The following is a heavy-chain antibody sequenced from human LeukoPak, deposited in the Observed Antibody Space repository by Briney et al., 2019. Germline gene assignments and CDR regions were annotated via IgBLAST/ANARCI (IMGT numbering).Heavy chain of an antibody. D-gene: IGHD5-18*01. Sequence: PSETLSLTCAVYGGSFSVYYMSCVRQAPGKGLEWVSVIYNCGSTYYADSVKGRFTISRDNSKNTLYLQMNSLRDEDTVVYYCARDPQVPDTAMVKDYYYYGMDVWGQGTTVTVSS. J-gene: IGHJ6*02. V-gene: IGHV3-66*01. CDR2: IYNCGST. CDR1: GGSFSVYY. CDR3: ARDPQVPDTAMVKDYYYYGMDV.